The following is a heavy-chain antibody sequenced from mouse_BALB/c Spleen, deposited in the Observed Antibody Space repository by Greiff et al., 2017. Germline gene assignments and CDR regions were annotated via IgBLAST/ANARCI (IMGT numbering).Heavy chain of an antibody. CDR1: GFTFNTNA. V-gene: IGHV10S3*01. CDR2: IRSKSNNYAT. J-gene: IGHJ3*01. Sequence: TGGGLVQPKGSLKLSCAASGFTFNTNAMNWVRQAPGKGLEWVARIRSKSNNYATYYADSVKDRFTISRDDSQSMLYLQMNNLKTEDTAMYYCVRHDYDGAWFAYWGQGTLVTVSA. CDR3: VRHDYDGAWFAY. D-gene: IGHD2-4*01.